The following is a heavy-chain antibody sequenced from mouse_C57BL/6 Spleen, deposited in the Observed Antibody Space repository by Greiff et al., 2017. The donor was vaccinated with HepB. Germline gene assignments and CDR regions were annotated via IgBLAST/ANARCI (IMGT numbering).Heavy chain of an antibody. J-gene: IGHJ2*01. D-gene: IGHD3-3*01. CDR3: ARKGTGYFDY. CDR2: IDPSDSET. Sequence: QVQLQQSGPELVKPGASVKISCKASGYTFTDYYINWVKQRPIQGLEWIGNIDPSDSETHYNQKFKDKATLTVDKSSSTAYMQLSSLTSEDSAVYYCARKGTGYFDYWGQGTTLTVSS. CDR1: GYTFTDYY. V-gene: IGHV1-52*01.